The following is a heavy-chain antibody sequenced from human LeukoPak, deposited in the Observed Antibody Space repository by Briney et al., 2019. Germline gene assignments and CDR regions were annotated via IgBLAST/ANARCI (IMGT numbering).Heavy chain of an antibody. Sequence: ASVKVSCKASGYTFTSYAMHWVRQAPGQRLEWMGWINAGNGNTKYSQEFQGRVTITRDTSASTAYMELRSLRSDDTAVYYCARDFSNGGWYLGKRWFDPWGQGTLVTVSS. V-gene: IGHV1-3*01. D-gene: IGHD6-19*01. CDR1: GYTFTSYA. J-gene: IGHJ5*02. CDR2: INAGNGNT. CDR3: ARDFSNGGWYLGKRWFDP.